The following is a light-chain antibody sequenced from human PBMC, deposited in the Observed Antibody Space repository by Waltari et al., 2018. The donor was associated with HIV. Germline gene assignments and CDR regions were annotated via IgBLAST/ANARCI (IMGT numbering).Light chain of an antibody. J-gene: IGKJ2*01. Sequence: AIQLTQSPSSLSASAGDRVTITCRASQGIRNALAWYQQKPGRPPKLLIYDASTLEGGVPSRFSGSFSGTDFNLTISNLQPEDSATYYCQQFRTYPRTFGQGATLEI. CDR1: QGIRNA. CDR3: QQFRTYPRT. CDR2: DAS. V-gene: IGKV1-13*02.